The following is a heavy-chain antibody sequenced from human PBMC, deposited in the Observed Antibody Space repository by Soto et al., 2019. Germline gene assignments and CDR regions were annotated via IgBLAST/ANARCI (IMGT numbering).Heavy chain of an antibody. Sequence: QVQLVESGGGVAQPGISLRLSCAASGFTFSSYGMHWVRQAPGKGLEWVSVIWFDGSKKYYGDSVKGRFTISRDNSRNTLYMQTNSLRAEDMAVYYCATGLAAYDYTWGNYLPSGMDVWGQGTTVTVS. CDR3: ATGLAAYDYTWGNYLPSGMDV. CDR1: GFTFSSYG. CDR2: IWFDGSKK. V-gene: IGHV3-33*01. J-gene: IGHJ6*02. D-gene: IGHD3-16*02.